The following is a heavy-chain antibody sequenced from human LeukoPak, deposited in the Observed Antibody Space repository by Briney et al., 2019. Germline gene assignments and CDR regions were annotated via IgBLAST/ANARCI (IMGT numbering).Heavy chain of an antibody. Sequence: ASVKVSCKASGGTFSSYAISWVRQAPGQGLEWMGWINPNSGGTNYAQKFQGRVTMTRDTSISTAYMELSRLRSDDTAVYYCARDLSSGSYGDYFDYWGQGTLVTVSS. V-gene: IGHV1-2*02. CDR3: ARDLSSGSYGDYFDY. CDR2: INPNSGGT. J-gene: IGHJ4*02. CDR1: GGTFSSYA. D-gene: IGHD4-17*01.